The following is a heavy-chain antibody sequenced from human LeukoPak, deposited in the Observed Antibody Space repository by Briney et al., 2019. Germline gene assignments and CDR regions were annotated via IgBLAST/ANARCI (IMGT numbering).Heavy chain of an antibody. CDR3: ARGTTGYCSGGSCPWRNWFDP. Sequence: ASVKVSCKASGGTFTSYGISWVRQAPGQGLEWVGWISAYNGNTNYAQKLQGRVTMTTDTSTSTAYMELRSLRSDDTAVYYCARGTTGYCSGGSCPWRNWFDPWGQGTLVTVSS. V-gene: IGHV1-18*01. CDR1: GGTFTSYG. J-gene: IGHJ5*02. CDR2: ISAYNGNT. D-gene: IGHD2-15*01.